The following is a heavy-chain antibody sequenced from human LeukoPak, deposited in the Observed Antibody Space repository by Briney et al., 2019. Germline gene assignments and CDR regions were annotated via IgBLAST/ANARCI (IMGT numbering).Heavy chain of an antibody. D-gene: IGHD5-24*01. CDR2: IIPIFGTA. V-gene: IGHV1-69*13. CDR1: GGTFSSYA. CDR3: ATPKRWLQVFDY. J-gene: IGHJ4*02. Sequence: ASVKVSCKASGGTFSSYAISWVRQAPGQGLEWMGEIIPIFGTANYAQKFQGRVTITADESTSTAYMELSSLRSEDTAVYYCATPKRWLQVFDYWGQGTLVTVSS.